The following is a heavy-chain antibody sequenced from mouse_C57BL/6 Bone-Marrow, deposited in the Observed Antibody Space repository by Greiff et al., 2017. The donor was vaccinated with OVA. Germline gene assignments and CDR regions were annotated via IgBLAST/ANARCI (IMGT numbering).Heavy chain of an antibody. V-gene: IGHV1-26*01. CDR1: GYTFTDYY. CDR3: ARGPPGLLRPHYFDY. J-gene: IGHJ2*01. Sequence: EVQLQQSGPELVKPGASVKISCKASGYTFTDYYMNWVKQSHGKSLEWIGDINPNNGGTSYNQKFKGKATLTVDKSSSTAYMELRSLTSEDSAVYYCARGPPGLLRPHYFDYWGQGTTLTVSS. D-gene: IGHD1-2*01. CDR2: INPNNGGT.